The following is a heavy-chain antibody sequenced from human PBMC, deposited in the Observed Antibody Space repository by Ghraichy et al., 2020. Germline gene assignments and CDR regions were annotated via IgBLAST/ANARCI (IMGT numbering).Heavy chain of an antibody. V-gene: IGHV3-21*01. J-gene: IGHJ6*02. CDR1: GFTFSSYS. Sequence: GSLRLSCAASGFTFSSYSMNWVRQAPGKGLEWVSSISSSSSYIYYADSVKGRFTISRDNAKNSLYLQMNSLRAEDTAVYYCARSQAVAGGYYYYGMDVWGQGTTVTVSS. D-gene: IGHD6-19*01. CDR2: ISSSSSYI. CDR3: ARSQAVAGGYYYYGMDV.